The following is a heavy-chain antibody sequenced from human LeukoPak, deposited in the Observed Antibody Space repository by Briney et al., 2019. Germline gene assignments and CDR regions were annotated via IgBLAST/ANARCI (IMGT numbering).Heavy chain of an antibody. J-gene: IGHJ4*02. CDR3: ARANYYDSSGYYYYFDY. V-gene: IGHV1-18*01. CDR1: GYTFTSYG. CDR2: ISAYNGNT. D-gene: IGHD3-22*01. Sequence: ASVKVSCKASGYTFTSYGISWVRQAPGQGLEWMGWISAYNGNTNYAQKLQGRVTMTTDTSTSTAYMELRSLRSDDTDVYYCARANYYDSSGYYYYFDYWGQGTLVTVSS.